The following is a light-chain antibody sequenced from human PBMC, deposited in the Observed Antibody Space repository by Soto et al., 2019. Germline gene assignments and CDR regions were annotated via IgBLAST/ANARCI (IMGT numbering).Light chain of an antibody. J-gene: IGLJ1*01. CDR2: GNS. V-gene: IGLV1-40*01. Sequence: QSVLTQPPSVSGAPGQRVTISCPGSSSNIGAGYDVHWYQPLPGTAPKLLIYGNSNRPSGVPDRFSGSKSGTSASLAITGLQAEDEADYYCQSSDSSLNVFGTGTKVTVL. CDR1: SSNIGAGYD. CDR3: QSSDSSLNV.